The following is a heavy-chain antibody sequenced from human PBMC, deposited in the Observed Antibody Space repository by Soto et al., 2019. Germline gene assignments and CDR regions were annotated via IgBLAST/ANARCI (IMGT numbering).Heavy chain of an antibody. D-gene: IGHD2-2*01. J-gene: IGHJ6*02. CDR3: ARDLPPLVFTYHPGIDG. V-gene: IGHV3-30-3*01. CDR1: GFTFSGYA. CDR2: ISGDGSNQ. Sequence: QVQLVESGGGVVQPGRSLRLSCAASGFTFSGYALHWVRQAPGKGLEWVAVISGDGSNQYYADSVKGRFTISRDNSKNTLYLQMNSLRAEDTAVYYCARDLPPLVFTYHPGIDGWGQRDTGTRSS.